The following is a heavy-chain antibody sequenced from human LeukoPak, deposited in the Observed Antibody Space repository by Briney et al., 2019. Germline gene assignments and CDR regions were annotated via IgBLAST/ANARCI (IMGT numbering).Heavy chain of an antibody. CDR2: INPNSGGT. CDR1: GYTFTGYY. J-gene: IGHJ4*02. Sequence: ASVKVSCKASGYTFTGYYMHWVRQAPGQGLEWMGWINPNSGGTNYAQKFQGRVTMTRDTSISTAYMELSRLRSDDTGVYYCARIVLHDSSGFDYWGQGTLVTVSS. CDR3: ARIVLHDSSGFDY. D-gene: IGHD3-22*01. V-gene: IGHV1-2*02.